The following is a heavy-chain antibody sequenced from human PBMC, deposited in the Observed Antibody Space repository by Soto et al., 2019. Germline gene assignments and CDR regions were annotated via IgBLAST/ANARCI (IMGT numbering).Heavy chain of an antibody. D-gene: IGHD6-13*01. Sequence: EVQLLESGGGLVQPGGSLRLSCAASGFTFSSYAMSWVRQAPGKGLEWVSAISGSGGSTYYADSVKGRFTISRDNSKNTLYLQMNSLRAEDTAVYYCAKDPRAVAAAALEGDYWGQGTLVTVSS. V-gene: IGHV3-23*01. CDR1: GFTFSSYA. CDR3: AKDPRAVAAAALEGDY. J-gene: IGHJ4*02. CDR2: ISGSGGST.